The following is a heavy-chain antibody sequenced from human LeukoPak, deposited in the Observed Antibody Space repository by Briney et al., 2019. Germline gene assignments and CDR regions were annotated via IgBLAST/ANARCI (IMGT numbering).Heavy chain of an antibody. CDR1: GGSTSSYY. CDR3: ARGDNIAAAAHFDY. CDR2: IYYSGST. J-gene: IGHJ4*02. Sequence: SETLSLTCTVSGGSTSSYYWSWIRRPPGKGLEWIGYIYYSGSTNYNPSLKSRVTISVDTSKNQFSLKLSSVTAADTAVYYCARGDNIAAAAHFDYWGQGTLVTVSS. D-gene: IGHD6-13*01. V-gene: IGHV4-59*01.